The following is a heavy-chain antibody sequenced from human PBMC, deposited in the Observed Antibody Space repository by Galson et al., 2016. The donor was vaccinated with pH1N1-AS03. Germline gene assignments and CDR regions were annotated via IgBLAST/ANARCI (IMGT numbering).Heavy chain of an antibody. J-gene: IGHJ6*02. V-gene: IGHV1-3*01. CDR1: GYTFISYV. Sequence: SVKVSCKASGYTFISYVMHWVRQAPGQRLEWMGWINAGNGNTTYSQSFQGRVTITRDTSASKTYMELSSLRSEDTAVYYCARGRGSDGMDVWGQGTTDTVSS. D-gene: IGHD1-26*01. CDR3: ARGRGSDGMDV. CDR2: INAGNGNT.